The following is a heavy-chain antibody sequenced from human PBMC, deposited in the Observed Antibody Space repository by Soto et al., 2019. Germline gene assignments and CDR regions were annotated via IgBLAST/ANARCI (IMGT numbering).Heavy chain of an antibody. Sequence: QLQLQWSGSGLVKPSQTLSLTCAVSGVSISSGGYSWGWIRQPPGKGLEWIGYIYHSGSTYYNPSLKSRVPISIDRAKNQFTLKLSSVTAADTAVDYCSRVPDRWGQGTLVTVSS. CDR2: IYHSGST. CDR1: GVSISSGGYS. CDR3: SRVPDR. D-gene: IGHD2-2*01. J-gene: IGHJ5*02. V-gene: IGHV4-30-2*01.